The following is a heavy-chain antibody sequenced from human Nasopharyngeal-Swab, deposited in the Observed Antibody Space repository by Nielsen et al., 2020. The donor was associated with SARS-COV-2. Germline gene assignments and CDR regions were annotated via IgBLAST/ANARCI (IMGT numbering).Heavy chain of an antibody. D-gene: IGHD4-17*01. Sequence: GGSLRLSCAASGFTFSSYAMHWVRQAPGKGLEWVAVISYDGSNKYYADSVKGRFTISRDNSKNTLYLQMDSLRAEDTAVYYCARSYYGAYYYGMDVWGQGTTVTVSS. V-gene: IGHV3-30-3*01. CDR1: GFTFSSYA. CDR3: ARSYYGAYYYGMDV. CDR2: ISYDGSNK. J-gene: IGHJ6*02.